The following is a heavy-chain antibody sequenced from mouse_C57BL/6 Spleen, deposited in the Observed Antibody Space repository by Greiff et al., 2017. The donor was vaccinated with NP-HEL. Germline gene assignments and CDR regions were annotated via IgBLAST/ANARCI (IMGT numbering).Heavy chain of an antibody. D-gene: IGHD2-5*01. CDR1: GYTFTSYW. CDR3: AISENSNYGAMDY. J-gene: IGHJ4*01. CDR2: IDPSDSYT. V-gene: IGHV1-69*01. Sequence: QVQLQQSGAELVMPGASVKLSCKASGYTFTSYWMHWVKQRPGQGLEWIGEIDPSDSYTNYNQKFKGKSTFTVDKSASTAYMQLSSLTSEGSAVYYCAISENSNYGAMDYWGQGTSVTVSS.